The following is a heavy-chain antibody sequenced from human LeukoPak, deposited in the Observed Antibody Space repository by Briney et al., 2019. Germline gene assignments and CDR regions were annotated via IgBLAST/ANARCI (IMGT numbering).Heavy chain of an antibody. V-gene: IGHV3-21*01. D-gene: IGHD1-14*01. Sequence: GGSLRLSCTASGFTFTRYRMNWVRQAPGKGLEWLSSIRSSSNEIYYADSVKGRFTTSRDNAKNSVYLQISSLRAEDTAVYYCTRDLDLYNDAFDVWGQGTRVIVSS. J-gene: IGHJ3*01. CDR1: GFTFTRYR. CDR3: TRDLDLYNDAFDV. CDR2: IRSSSNEI.